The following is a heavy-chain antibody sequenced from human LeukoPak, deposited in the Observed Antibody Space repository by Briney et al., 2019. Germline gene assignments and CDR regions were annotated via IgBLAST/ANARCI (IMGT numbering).Heavy chain of an antibody. D-gene: IGHD3-10*01. Sequence: PGGSLRLSCAASTFTISSYSINWVRQAPGKGLEWVSSISSSGSYIYYADSVKGRFTISRDNAKNSLYLQMNSLRAEDTAVYYCASKPFSENYLGYWGQGTLVTVSS. CDR3: ASKPFSENYLGY. CDR1: TFTISSYS. V-gene: IGHV3-21*01. J-gene: IGHJ4*02. CDR2: ISSSGSYI.